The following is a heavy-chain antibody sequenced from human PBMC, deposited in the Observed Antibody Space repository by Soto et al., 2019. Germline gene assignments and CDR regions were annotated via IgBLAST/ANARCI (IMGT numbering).Heavy chain of an antibody. CDR2: ISSRSTTI. V-gene: IGHV3-48*02. CDR1: GFTFSVYS. CDR3: ARDWAERALDY. Sequence: EVQLVESGGGLVQPGGSLRLSCVASGFTFSVYSMNWVRQAPGKGLELVSYISSRSTTIYYADSVKGRFTISRDNAKNSLYLQMTGLRDEDTAVYYCARDWAERALDYWGQGTLVTISS. D-gene: IGHD1-1*01. J-gene: IGHJ4*02.